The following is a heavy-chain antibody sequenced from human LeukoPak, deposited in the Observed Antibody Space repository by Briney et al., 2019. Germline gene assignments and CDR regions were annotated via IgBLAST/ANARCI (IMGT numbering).Heavy chain of an antibody. J-gene: IGHJ4*02. V-gene: IGHV3-53*01. D-gene: IGHD3-22*01. CDR3: AREADYYDSS. Sequence: GGSLRLSRAASGFTVSSNHMSWVRQAPGKGLEWVSVIYSGGNTYYADSVKGRFTISRDNSKNTLYLQMNSLRAEDTAVYYCAREADYYDSSWGQGTLVTVSS. CDR2: IYSGGNT. CDR1: GFTVSSNH.